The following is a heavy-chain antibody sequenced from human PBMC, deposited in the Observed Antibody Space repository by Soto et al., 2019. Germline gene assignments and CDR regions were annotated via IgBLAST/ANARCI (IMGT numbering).Heavy chain of an antibody. D-gene: IGHD1-26*01. V-gene: IGHV3-30*18. CDR1: GFTFSVYG. CDR2: ISHEGSSK. CDR3: AETITASGVSSPGRGALLDS. Sequence: QVQLVESGGGVVQPGGSLRLSCAASGFTFSVYGMHWVRQAPGKGLEWVAVISHEGSSKHYADSVQGRFTISRDNARKTGSLLMNRLRDEDTAILYFAETITASGVSSPGRGALLDSWGQGTLVTVSS. J-gene: IGHJ4*02.